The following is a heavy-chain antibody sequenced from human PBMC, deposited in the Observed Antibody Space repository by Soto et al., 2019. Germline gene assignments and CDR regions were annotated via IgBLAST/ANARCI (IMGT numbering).Heavy chain of an antibody. CDR1: GGSISSYY. CDR3: ARHETRHGDYDY. V-gene: IGHV4-59*08. Sequence: QVQLQESGPGLVKPSETLSLTCTVSGGSISSYYWSWIRQPPGKGLEWIGYIYYSGSTNYNPSLKSRVTISVDTSKNQLSLKLSSVTAADTAVYYCARHETRHGDYDYWGQGTLVTVSS. D-gene: IGHD4-17*01. J-gene: IGHJ4*02. CDR2: IYYSGST.